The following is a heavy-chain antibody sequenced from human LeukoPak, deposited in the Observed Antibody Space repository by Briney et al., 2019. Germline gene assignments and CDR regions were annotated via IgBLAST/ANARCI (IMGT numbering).Heavy chain of an antibody. CDR2: IYTSGST. CDR1: GGSISSYY. CDR3: ARVFTPYYYMDV. J-gene: IGHJ6*03. Sequence: SETLSLTCTVSGGSISSYYWSWIRQPAGKGLGWIGRIYTSGSTNYNPSLKSRVTMSVDTSKNQFSLKLSSVTAADTAVYYCARVFTPYYYMDVWGKGTTVTISS. V-gene: IGHV4-4*07. D-gene: IGHD3-16*01.